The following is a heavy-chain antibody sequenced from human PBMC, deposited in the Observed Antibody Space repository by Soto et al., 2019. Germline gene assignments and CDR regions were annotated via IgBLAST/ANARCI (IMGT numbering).Heavy chain of an antibody. Sequence: SLRLSCSASGFTFSSYAMHWLRQAPGKGLEYVSAISSNGGSTYYADSVKGRFTISRDNSKNTLYLQMSSLRAEDTAVYYCVKSLDSFWSGLGGLWGQGTLVTVSS. CDR1: GFTFSSYA. CDR2: ISSNGGST. V-gene: IGHV3-64D*06. D-gene: IGHD3-3*01. CDR3: VKSLDSFWSGLGGL. J-gene: IGHJ4*02.